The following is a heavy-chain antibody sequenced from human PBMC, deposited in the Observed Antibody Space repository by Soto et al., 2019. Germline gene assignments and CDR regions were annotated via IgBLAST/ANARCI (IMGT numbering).Heavy chain of an antibody. V-gene: IGHV3-21*01. J-gene: IGHJ3*02. CDR2: ISSSSSYI. Sequence: GGSLRLSCAASGFTFSSYSMNWVRQAPGKGLEWVSSISSSSSYIYYADSVKGRFTISRDNAKNSLYLQMNSLRAEDTAVYYCARDTSAMVTGAFDIWGQGTMVTVSS. CDR1: GFTFSSYS. D-gene: IGHD5-18*01. CDR3: ARDTSAMVTGAFDI.